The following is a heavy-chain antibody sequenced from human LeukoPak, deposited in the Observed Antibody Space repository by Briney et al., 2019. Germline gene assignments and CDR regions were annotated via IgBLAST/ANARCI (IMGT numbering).Heavy chain of an antibody. CDR3: ASGAWPTRLHS. J-gene: IGHJ4*02. V-gene: IGHV4-34*12. D-gene: IGHD1-1*01. Sequence: PSDTLSLTCAVYGESLNYYYWSWIRQSPEKGLEWIGEVFDGKTTNYNPSLKSRVTISAVTSSNQFSLNLKSVTAADTAVYYCASGAWPTRLHSWAQGTLVIVSS. CDR1: GESLNYYY. CDR2: VFDGKTT.